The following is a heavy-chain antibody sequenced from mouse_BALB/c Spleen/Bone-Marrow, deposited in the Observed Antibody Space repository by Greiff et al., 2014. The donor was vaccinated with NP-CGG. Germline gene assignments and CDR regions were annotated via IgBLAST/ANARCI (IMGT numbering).Heavy chain of an antibody. Sequence: VQLQQSGAELVKPGASVKLSCKASGYTFTSYWMHWVKRRPGQGLEWIGEINPSNGRTNYNEKFKSKATLTVDKSSSTAYMQLSSLTSEDSAVYYCARGGGSYYAMDYWGQGTSVTVSS. D-gene: IGHD1-1*02. J-gene: IGHJ4*01. CDR3: ARGGGSYYAMDY. V-gene: IGHV1S81*02. CDR1: GYTFTSYW. CDR2: INPSNGRT.